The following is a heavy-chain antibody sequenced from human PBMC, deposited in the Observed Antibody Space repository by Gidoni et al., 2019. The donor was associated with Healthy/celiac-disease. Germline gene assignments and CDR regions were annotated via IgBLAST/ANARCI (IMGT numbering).Heavy chain of an antibody. CDR2: INHSGST. V-gene: IGHV4-34*01. J-gene: IGHJ6*02. CDR1: VGSFSSYY. CDR3: ARGPTVDCSSTSCLTITKHNYYYGMDV. Sequence: QLQLHQCRAPLFTPSQSLSITYDVRVGSFSSYYWSRIHQTPWKGLEWIGEINHSGSTNYNPSLKSRVTISVDTSKNQFSLKLSSVTAADTAVYYCARGPTVDCSSTSCLTITKHNYYYGMDVWGQGTTVTVSS. D-gene: IGHD2-2*01.